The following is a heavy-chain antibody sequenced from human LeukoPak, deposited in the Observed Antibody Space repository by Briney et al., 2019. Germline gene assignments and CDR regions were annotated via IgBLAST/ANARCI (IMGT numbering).Heavy chain of an antibody. CDR2: ISAYNGNT. J-gene: IGHJ4*02. D-gene: IGHD6-19*01. V-gene: IGHV1-18*01. CDR3: ARDPGITLAGRRGDY. Sequence: GASVKVSCKASGYTFTSYGISWVRQAPGQGLEWMGWISAYNGNTNYAQKLQGRVTMTRDTSTSTAYMGLRSLRSDDTAVYYCARDPGITLAGRRGDYWGQGTLVTVSS. CDR1: GYTFTSYG.